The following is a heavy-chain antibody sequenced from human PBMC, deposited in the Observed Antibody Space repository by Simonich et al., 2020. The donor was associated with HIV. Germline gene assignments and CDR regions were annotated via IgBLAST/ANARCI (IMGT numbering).Heavy chain of an antibody. CDR1: GFTFSSYA. CDR2: ISDAGSNK. D-gene: IGHD3-16*01. CDR3: ARGGSISSVWADDY. V-gene: IGHV3-30*07. J-gene: IGHJ4*02. Sequence: QVQLVESGGGVVQPGRSLRLSCAASGFTFSSYAMHWVRQAPGTGLEWVAVISDAGSNKYYADSGKGRFTISRDNSKNTLYLQMNSLRAEDTAVYYCARGGSISSVWADDYWGQGTLVTVSS.